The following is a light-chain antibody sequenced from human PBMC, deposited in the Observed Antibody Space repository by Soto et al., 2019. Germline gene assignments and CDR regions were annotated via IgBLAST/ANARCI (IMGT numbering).Light chain of an antibody. J-gene: IGKJ5*01. Sequence: DIVLTQSPATLSLSPGDSATLSCRASQSVSRYLAWYQQKTGQAPRILIYDESNRATGIPDRLSGSGSGTDLNLTISRLEPEDFSVYYCQKRYNWPITFGQGTRLEIK. CDR2: DES. V-gene: IGKV3-11*01. CDR3: QKRYNWPIT. CDR1: QSVSRY.